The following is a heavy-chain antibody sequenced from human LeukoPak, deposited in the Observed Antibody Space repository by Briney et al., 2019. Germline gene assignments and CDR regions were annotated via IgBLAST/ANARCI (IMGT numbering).Heavy chain of an antibody. J-gene: IGHJ4*02. D-gene: IGHD6-19*01. CDR1: GFTFSIHS. CDR3: ARGLMAVAGTVDH. Sequence: GGSLRPSCAASGFTFSIHSMNWVRQAPGKGLEWVSYISSSSSAKYYADSVKGRFAISRDNAKNSLYLQMNSLRDEDAAVYYCARGLMAVAGTVDHWGQGTLVTVSS. CDR2: ISSSSSAK. V-gene: IGHV3-48*02.